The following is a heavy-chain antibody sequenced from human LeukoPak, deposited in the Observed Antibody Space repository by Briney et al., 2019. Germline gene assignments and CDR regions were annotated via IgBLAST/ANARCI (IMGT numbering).Heavy chain of an antibody. D-gene: IGHD3-3*01. CDR2: ISYDGSNK. Sequence: PGGSLRLSCAASGFTFSSYGMHWVRQAPGKGLEWVAVISYDGSNKYYADSVKGRFTISRDNSKNTLYLQMNSLRAEDTAVYYCAKDRQLSIFSYYYYYGMDVWGQGTTVTVSS. J-gene: IGHJ6*02. CDR1: GFTFSSYG. V-gene: IGHV3-30*18. CDR3: AKDRQLSIFSYYYYYGMDV.